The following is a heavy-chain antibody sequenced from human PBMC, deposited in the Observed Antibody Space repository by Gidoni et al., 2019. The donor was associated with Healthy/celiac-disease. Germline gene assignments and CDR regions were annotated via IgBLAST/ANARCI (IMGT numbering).Heavy chain of an antibody. CDR1: GFTFSSYS. CDR2: ISSSRSYI. V-gene: IGHV3-21*01. J-gene: IGHJ6*03. CDR3: ARPPVTWIQLWEGGNYYYMDV. Sequence: EVQLVESGGGLVKPGGSLRLSCAASGFTFSSYSMNWVRQAPGKGLEWVSSISSSRSYIYDADSVKGRFTISRDNAKNSLYLQMNSLRAEDTAVYYCARPPVTWIQLWEGGNYYYMDVWGKGTTVTVSS. D-gene: IGHD5-18*01.